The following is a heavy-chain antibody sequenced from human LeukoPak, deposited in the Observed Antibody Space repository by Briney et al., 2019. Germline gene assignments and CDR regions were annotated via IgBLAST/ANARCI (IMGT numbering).Heavy chain of an antibody. V-gene: IGHV3-74*01. Sequence: GGSLRLSCAASGFTFSSYWMHWVRQAPGKGLVWVSRINSDGSSTSYADSVKGRFTISRDNAKNTLYLQMNSLRAEDTAVYYCAKATYDYMSPIQHWGQGTLVTVSS. CDR3: AKATYDYMSPIQH. J-gene: IGHJ1*01. CDR1: GFTFSSYW. CDR2: INSDGSST. D-gene: IGHD5-12*01.